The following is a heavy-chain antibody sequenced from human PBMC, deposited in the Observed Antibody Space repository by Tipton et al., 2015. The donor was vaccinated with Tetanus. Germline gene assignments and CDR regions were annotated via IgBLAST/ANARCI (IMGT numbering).Heavy chain of an antibody. CDR2: ISNSGST. D-gene: IGHD3-10*01. CDR1: GGSISSDGAY. V-gene: IGHV4-31*02. Sequence: LRLSCPVSGGSISSDGAYWSWIRQHPGEGLEWIGYISNSGSTYYNPSLKSRVTISVDTSQKQISLKVNSVTAADTAVYYCARDRGVRGGYYYYHGMDAWGQGTTVTVSS. J-gene: IGHJ6*02. CDR3: ARDRGVRGGYYYYHGMDA.